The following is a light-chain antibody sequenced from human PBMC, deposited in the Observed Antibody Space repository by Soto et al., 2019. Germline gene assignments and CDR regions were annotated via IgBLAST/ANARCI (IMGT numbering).Light chain of an antibody. CDR1: SSNIGSEH. CDR2: ANN. J-gene: IGLJ3*02. V-gene: IGLV1-44*01. Sequence: QSVLTQPPSASGTPGQRVTISCSGSSSNIGSEHANWYQQVPGTAPKLLIYANNQRPSGVPDRFSVSKSGTSASLAIDGLQSEDEADYYCAAWDDSLKGWVFGGGTKLTVL. CDR3: AAWDDSLKGWV.